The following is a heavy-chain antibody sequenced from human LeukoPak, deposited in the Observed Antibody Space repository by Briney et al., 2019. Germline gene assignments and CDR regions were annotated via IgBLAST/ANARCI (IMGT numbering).Heavy chain of an antibody. V-gene: IGHV3-21*01. Sequence: GGSLRLSCAASGFTFSSYSMNWVRQAPGKGLEWVSSISSSSSYIYYADSVKGRFTISRDNAKNSLYLQMSSLRAEDTAVYYCASSAPSTYYDFWSGYPNFDYWGQEPWSPSPQ. J-gene: IGHJ4*01. CDR2: ISSSSSYI. D-gene: IGHD3-3*01. CDR1: GFTFSSYS. CDR3: ASSAPSTYYDFWSGYPNFDY.